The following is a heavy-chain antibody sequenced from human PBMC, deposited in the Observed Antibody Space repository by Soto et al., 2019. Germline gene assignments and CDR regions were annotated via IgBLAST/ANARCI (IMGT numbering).Heavy chain of an antibody. J-gene: IGHJ6*02. Sequence: SEPLSHPDTVFGGSLNGYGWSWIRKPQGKGLVWIGEINHVGSTNDSPTLKSRVTISVDTSKNQVSLRLSSVTAADTAVYYCARHITTVTPYEYYYYYGMDVWGQGTTVTVSS. V-gene: IGHV4-34*01. CDR2: INHVGST. CDR1: GGSLNGYG. CDR3: ARHITTVTPYEYYYYYGMDV. D-gene: IGHD4-4*01.